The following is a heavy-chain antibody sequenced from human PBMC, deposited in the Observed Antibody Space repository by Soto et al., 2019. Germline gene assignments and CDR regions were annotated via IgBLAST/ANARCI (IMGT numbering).Heavy chain of an antibody. CDR1: GGTFSSYA. CDR3: ARGRRGVAVAPASYYYYGMDV. CDR2: IIPIFGTA. J-gene: IGHJ6*02. D-gene: IGHD6-19*01. Sequence: SVKVSCKASGGTFSSYAISWGRQAPGQGLEWMGGIIPIFGTANYAQKFQGRVTITADESTSTAYMELSSLRSEDTAVYYCARGRRGVAVAPASYYYYGMDVWGQGTTVTVSS. V-gene: IGHV1-69*13.